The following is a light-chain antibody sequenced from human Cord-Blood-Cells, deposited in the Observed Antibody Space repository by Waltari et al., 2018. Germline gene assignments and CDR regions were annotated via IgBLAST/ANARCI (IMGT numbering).Light chain of an antibody. V-gene: IGLV2-8*01. CDR1: SSDVGGYNY. CDR2: EVS. CDR3: SSYAGSNNFVV. J-gene: IGLJ2*01. Sequence: QSALTQPPSASGSPGQSVTISCTRPSSDVGGYNYISWYQQHPGKAPKLMIYEVSKRPSGVPDRCSGSKSGNTASLTVSGLQAEDEADYYCSSYAGSNNFVVFGGGTKLTVL.